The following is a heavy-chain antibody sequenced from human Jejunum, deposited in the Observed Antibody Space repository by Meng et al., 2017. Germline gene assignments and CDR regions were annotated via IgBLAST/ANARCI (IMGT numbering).Heavy chain of an antibody. D-gene: IGHD2-21*02. CDR1: GGSFSTYD. CDR2: IHHRGSI. J-gene: IGHJ4*02. Sequence: QVQVQQWGAGLLKPSETLSLTCAFQGGSFSTYDWSWIRQPPGKGLEWLGQIHHRGSINDNPSLKGRVTMSVDTSRSQISLKLNSVTAADTAVYYCRLAYCVSDCGDYWGQGTLVTVSS. CDR3: RLAYCVSDCGDY. V-gene: IGHV4-34*01.